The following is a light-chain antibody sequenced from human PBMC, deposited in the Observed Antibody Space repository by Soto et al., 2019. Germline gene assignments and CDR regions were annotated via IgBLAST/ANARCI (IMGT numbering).Light chain of an antibody. CDR1: SSDVGGYNY. CDR3: RSYTSSSTLYV. J-gene: IGLJ1*01. Sequence: QSALTQPASVSGSPGQSITISCTGTSSDVGGYNYVSWYQQHPGKAPKLMIYDVSNRPSGVSNRFSGSKSGNTASLTISGLQAEDEADSYCRSYTSSSTLYVFGTGTKLTVL. CDR2: DVS. V-gene: IGLV2-14*01.